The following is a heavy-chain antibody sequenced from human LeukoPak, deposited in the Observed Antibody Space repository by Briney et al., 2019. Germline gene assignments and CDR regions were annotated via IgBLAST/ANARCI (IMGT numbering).Heavy chain of an antibody. D-gene: IGHD5-18*01. V-gene: IGHV3-11*04. CDR2: ISSSGSTI. CDR1: GFTFSDYY. J-gene: IGHJ4*02. Sequence: AGGSLRLSCAASGFTFSDYYMSWIRQAPGKGLEWVSYISSSGSTIYYADSVKGRFTISRDNSKNTLYLQMNSLRAEDTAVYYCAREERGYSYGYAAGRYFDYWGQGTLVTVSS. CDR3: AREERGYSYGYAAGRYFDY.